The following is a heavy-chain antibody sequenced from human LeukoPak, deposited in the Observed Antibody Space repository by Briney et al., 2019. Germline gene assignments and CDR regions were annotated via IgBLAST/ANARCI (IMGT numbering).Heavy chain of an antibody. CDR2: IWYDGSNK. J-gene: IGHJ4*02. V-gene: IGHV3-33*06. Sequence: PGGSLRLSCAASGFTFSSYGMHWVRQAPGKGLEWVAVIWYDGSNKYYADSVKGRFTISRDNSKNTLYLQMNSLRAEDTAVYYCAKESSTSFHPIDYWGQGTLVTVSS. CDR3: AKESSTSFHPIDY. CDR1: GFTFSSYG. D-gene: IGHD2-2*01.